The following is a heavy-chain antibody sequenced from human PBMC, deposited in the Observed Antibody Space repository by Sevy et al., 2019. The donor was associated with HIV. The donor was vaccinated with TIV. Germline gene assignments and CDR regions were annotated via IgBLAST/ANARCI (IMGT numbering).Heavy chain of an antibody. J-gene: IGHJ6*02. Sequence: KQSQTLSLTCAISGDSVSSNSAAWNWIRQSPSRGLEWLGRTYYRSKWYNDYAVSVKSRITINRDTSKNQFSLQLNSVTPEDTAVYYCARGSRFLEWLQRKPELNGMDVWGQGTTVTVSS. CDR3: ARGSRFLEWLQRKPELNGMDV. CDR1: GDSVSSNSAA. D-gene: IGHD3-3*01. V-gene: IGHV6-1*01. CDR2: TYYRSKWYN.